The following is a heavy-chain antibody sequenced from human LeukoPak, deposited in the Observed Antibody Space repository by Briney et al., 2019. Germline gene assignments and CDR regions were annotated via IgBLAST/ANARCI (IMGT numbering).Heavy chain of an antibody. CDR2: IYPGDSDT. J-gene: IGHJ3*02. Sequence: GASLQISCEGSGSRFTSYWIGWGRQLPGKGLGWMGIIYPGDSDTRYSPSFQGQVTISADKSISTAYLQGSSLKASDTAIYYCARLSGGIEGRGAFDIWGQGTMVTVSS. CDR3: ARLSGGIEGRGAFDI. D-gene: IGHD3-10*01. V-gene: IGHV5-51*01. CDR1: GSRFTSYW.